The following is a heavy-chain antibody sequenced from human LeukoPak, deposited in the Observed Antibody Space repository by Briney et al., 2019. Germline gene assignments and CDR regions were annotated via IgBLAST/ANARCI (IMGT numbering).Heavy chain of an antibody. Sequence: PGGSLRLSCAASGFTFSSYWMHWVRQAPGKGLEWVSAISGSGGSTYYADSVKGRFTISRDNSKNTLYLQMNSLRAEDTAVYYCAKDFLLGGWYGDYWGQGTLVTVSS. D-gene: IGHD6-19*01. V-gene: IGHV3-23*01. CDR1: GFTFSSYW. CDR2: ISGSGGST. J-gene: IGHJ4*02. CDR3: AKDFLLGGWYGDY.